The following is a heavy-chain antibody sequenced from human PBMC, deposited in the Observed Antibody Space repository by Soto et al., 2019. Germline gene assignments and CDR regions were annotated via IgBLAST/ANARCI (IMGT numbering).Heavy chain of an antibody. V-gene: IGHV4-30-4*01. D-gene: IGHD5-12*01. CDR1: GGSISSDNYY. J-gene: IGHJ4*02. CDR3: ARAKAGGSDLEYLDQ. CDR2: IYYSGST. Sequence: SETLSLTCTVSGGSISSDNYYWSWIRQPPGKGLEWIGYIYYSGSTYYNASLTSRLTITADTSRNQFSLTLSSVTAADAAVYYCARAKAGGSDLEYLDQWGQGTVVTVSS.